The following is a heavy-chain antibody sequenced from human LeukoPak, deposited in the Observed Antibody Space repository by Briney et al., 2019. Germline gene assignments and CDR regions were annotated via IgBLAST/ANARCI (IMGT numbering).Heavy chain of an antibody. J-gene: IGHJ4*02. CDR3: AREAGDSPVYFDY. CDR2: IIPIFGTA. V-gene: IGHV1-69*13. CDR1: GGTFSSYA. Sequence: ASVTDSCMASGGTFSSYAISWVRPAPGQGLEWMGGIIPIFGTANYAQKLHGRVTITADESTSTAYMELSSLRSEDTAVYYCAREAGDSPVYFDYWGQGTLVTVSS. D-gene: IGHD7-27*01.